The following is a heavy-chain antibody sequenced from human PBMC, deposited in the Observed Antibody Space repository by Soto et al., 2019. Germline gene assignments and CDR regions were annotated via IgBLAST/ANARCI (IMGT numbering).Heavy chain of an antibody. Sequence: QVQLQESGPGLVKPSETLSLTCNVSGGSIRSNYWSWIRQPAGKALEWIGRIYTSGTTNYNPSLKSRATMLRDTSKNQFSLILSSVTAADTGVYYCAREGASGFGMDVWGQGTTVTVS. V-gene: IGHV4-4*07. D-gene: IGHD1-26*01. CDR3: AREGASGFGMDV. J-gene: IGHJ6*02. CDR1: GGSIRSNY. CDR2: IYTSGTT.